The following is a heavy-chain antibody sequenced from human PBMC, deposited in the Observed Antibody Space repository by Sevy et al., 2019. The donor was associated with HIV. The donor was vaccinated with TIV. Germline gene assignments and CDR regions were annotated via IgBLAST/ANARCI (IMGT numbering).Heavy chain of an antibody. CDR1: GYSFTSYW. J-gene: IGHJ6*02. CDR3: ARGIRGYSYGYTFSYYYGMDV. Sequence: GESLKISCKGSGYSFTSYWIGWVRQMPGKGLEWMGIIYPGDSDTRYSPSFQGQVTISADKSISTAYLQWSSLKASDTAMYYCARGIRGYSYGYTFSYYYGMDVWGQGTTVTVSS. D-gene: IGHD5-18*01. CDR2: IYPGDSDT. V-gene: IGHV5-51*01.